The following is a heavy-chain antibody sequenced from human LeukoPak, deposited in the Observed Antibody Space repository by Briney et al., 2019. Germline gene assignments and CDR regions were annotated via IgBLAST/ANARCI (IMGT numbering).Heavy chain of an antibody. CDR3: AKSTSSWSEFEY. CDR2: ITWDGVTT. CDR1: GFTFDDYG. V-gene: IGHV3-43D*04. Sequence: GGSLRLSCAASGFTFDDYGMHWVRQAPGKGLEWVSLITWDGVTTYYADSVQGRFTISRDNSKNSLYLQMNSLRAEDTAFYYCAKSTSSWSEFEYWGQGTLVTVSS. D-gene: IGHD6-13*01. J-gene: IGHJ4*02.